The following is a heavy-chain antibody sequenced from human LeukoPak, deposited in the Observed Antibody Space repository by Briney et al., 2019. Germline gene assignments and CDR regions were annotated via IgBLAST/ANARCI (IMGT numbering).Heavy chain of an antibody. CDR3: ARVAQPPHYDYVWGSYRYSYFDY. J-gene: IGHJ4*02. D-gene: IGHD3-16*02. V-gene: IGHV3-11*01. Sequence: PGGSLRLSCAASGFTFSDYYMSWIRQPPGKGLEWVSYTSRSGDTMDYADSVRGRFAISRDNAKNSLYLQMNSLRAEDTAVYYCARVAQPPHYDYVWGSYRYSYFDYWGQGTLVPVSS. CDR2: TSRSGDTM. CDR1: GFTFSDYY.